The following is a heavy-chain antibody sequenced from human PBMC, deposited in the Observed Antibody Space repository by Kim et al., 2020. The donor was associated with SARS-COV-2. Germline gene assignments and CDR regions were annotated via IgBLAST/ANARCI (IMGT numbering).Heavy chain of an antibody. CDR1: GFTFSSYS. Sequence: GGSLRLSCAASGFTFSSYSMNWVRQAPGKGLEWVSYISSSSSTIYYADSVKGRFTISRDNAKNSLYLQMNSLRDEDTAVYYCARDGGYCSGGSCYPTYYFDYWGQGTLVTVSS. D-gene: IGHD2-15*01. V-gene: IGHV3-48*02. J-gene: IGHJ4*02. CDR2: ISSSSSTI. CDR3: ARDGGYCSGGSCYPTYYFDY.